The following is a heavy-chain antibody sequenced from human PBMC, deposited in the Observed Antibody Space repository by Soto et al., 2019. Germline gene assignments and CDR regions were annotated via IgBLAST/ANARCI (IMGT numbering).Heavy chain of an antibody. J-gene: IGHJ4*02. CDR3: ARDTNPSTIFGVVPNYFDY. CDR2: ISSSSSYI. CDR1: GFTFSSYS. D-gene: IGHD3-3*01. Sequence: GGSLRLSCAASGFTFSSYSMNWVRQAPGKGLEWVSSISSSSSYIYYADSVKGGFTISRDNAKNSLYLQMNSLRAEDTAVYYCARDTNPSTIFGVVPNYFDYWGQGTLVTVSS. V-gene: IGHV3-21*01.